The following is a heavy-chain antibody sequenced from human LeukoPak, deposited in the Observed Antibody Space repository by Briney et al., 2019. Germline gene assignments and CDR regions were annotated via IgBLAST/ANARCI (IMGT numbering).Heavy chain of an antibody. V-gene: IGHV5-51*01. CDR1: GYSFTSYW. CDR3: ARTRDYYDSSGSDDAFDI. Sequence: KYGASLQISCKGSGYSFTSYWIGWVRQLPGKGLEWMGIIYPGDSDTRYSPSFQGQVTISADKSISTAYLQWSSLKASDTAMYYCARTRDYYDSSGSDDAFDIWGQGTMVTVSS. J-gene: IGHJ3*02. CDR2: IYPGDSDT. D-gene: IGHD3-22*01.